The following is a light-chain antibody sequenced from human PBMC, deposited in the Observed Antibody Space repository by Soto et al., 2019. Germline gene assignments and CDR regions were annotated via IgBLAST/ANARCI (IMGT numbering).Light chain of an antibody. V-gene: IGLV2-14*01. CDR3: TSYTSASTLV. CDR2: EAA. J-gene: IGLJ2*01. CDR1: SDDIGANNY. Sequence: QSVLTQPASVSGSPGQSITISCTGTSDDIGANNYVSWYQHHPGKAPKILIYEAANRPSVISHRFSGSKSGNTASLTLSGLQAEDEADYFCTSYTSASTLVFGGGTKLTVL.